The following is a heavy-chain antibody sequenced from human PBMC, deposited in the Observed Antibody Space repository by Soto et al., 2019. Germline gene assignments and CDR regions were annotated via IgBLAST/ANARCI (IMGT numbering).Heavy chain of an antibody. D-gene: IGHD6-19*01. J-gene: IGHJ5*02. CDR2: ISGSGGIT. CDR1: GFTFSSYA. V-gene: IGHV3-23*01. Sequence: DVQLSESGGGLVQPGGSLRVSCAATGFTFSSYAMSWARQAPGKGLEWVSTISGSGGITYYEDSVKGRFTISRDNSKNTLYLQMNSLRAEDTAVYYCAKQHSSGWYPWFDPWGQGTLVTVSS. CDR3: AKQHSSGWYPWFDP.